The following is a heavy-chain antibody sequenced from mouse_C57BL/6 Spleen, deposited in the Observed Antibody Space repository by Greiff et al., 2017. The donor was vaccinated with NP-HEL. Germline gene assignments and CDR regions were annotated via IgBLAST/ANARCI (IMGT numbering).Heavy chain of an antibody. Sequence: QVQLQQPGAELVKPGASVKLSCKASGYTFTSYWMQWVKQRPGQGLEWIGEIDPSDSYTNYNQKFKGKATLTVDTSSSTAYMQLSSLTSEDSAVYYYARGGYDYDYFDYWGQGTTLTVSS. CDR3: ARGGYDYDYFDY. V-gene: IGHV1-50*01. CDR2: IDPSDSYT. D-gene: IGHD2-4*01. CDR1: GYTFTSYW. J-gene: IGHJ2*01.